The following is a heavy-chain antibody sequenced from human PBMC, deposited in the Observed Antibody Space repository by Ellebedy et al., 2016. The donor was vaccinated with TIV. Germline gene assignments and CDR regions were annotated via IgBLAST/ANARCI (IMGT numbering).Heavy chain of an antibody. V-gene: IGHV4-34*01. J-gene: IGHJ2*01. Sequence: MPSETLSLTCAVYGGSFSGYYWSWIRQPPGKGLEWIGEINHSGSTNYNPSLQSRVTISVHTSKNQFSLNLSSVTAADTAVYYCARHGRSINYWYFDLWGRGTLVTVSS. D-gene: IGHD5-24*01. CDR2: INHSGST. CDR3: ARHGRSINYWYFDL. CDR1: GGSFSGYY.